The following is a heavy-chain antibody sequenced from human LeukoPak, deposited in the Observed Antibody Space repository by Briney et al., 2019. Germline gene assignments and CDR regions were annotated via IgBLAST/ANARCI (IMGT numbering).Heavy chain of an antibody. CDR3: VSPRGFSYGYFDY. Sequence: SETLSLTCTVSGGSISSSAYWGWIRQPPGKGLEWIGSIYYSKNTYYNPSLKCRVTISADTSKNQFSLTLGSVSATDTAVYYCVSPRGFSYGYFDYWGQGTLVTVSS. D-gene: IGHD5-18*01. CDR2: IYYSKNT. V-gene: IGHV4-39*01. CDR1: GGSISSSAY. J-gene: IGHJ4*02.